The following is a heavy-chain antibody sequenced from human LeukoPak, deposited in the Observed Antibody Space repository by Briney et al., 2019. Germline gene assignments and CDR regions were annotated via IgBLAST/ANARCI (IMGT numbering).Heavy chain of an antibody. Sequence: SETLSLTCTVPGGSISSYYWSWIRQPPGKGLEWIGYIYYSGSTNYNPSLKSRVTISVDTSKNQFSLKLSSVTAAGTAVYYCASLYGSGRRFDPWGQGTLVTVSS. CDR1: GGSISSYY. D-gene: IGHD3-10*01. CDR2: IYYSGST. CDR3: ASLYGSGRRFDP. J-gene: IGHJ5*02. V-gene: IGHV4-59*01.